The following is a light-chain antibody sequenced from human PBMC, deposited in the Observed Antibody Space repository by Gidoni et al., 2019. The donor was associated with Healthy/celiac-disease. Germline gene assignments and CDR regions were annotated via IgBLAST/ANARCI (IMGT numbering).Light chain of an antibody. J-gene: IGLJ3*02. Sequence: QSVLTQPPSASGPPGQRVTISCSGSSSNIGSNYVYWYQQLPGTAPKLLIYRNNQRPSGVPDRFPGSKSGTSASLAISGLRSEDEADYYCAAWDDSLSGWVFGGGTKLTVL. V-gene: IGLV1-47*01. CDR3: AAWDDSLSGWV. CDR1: SSNIGSNY. CDR2: RNN.